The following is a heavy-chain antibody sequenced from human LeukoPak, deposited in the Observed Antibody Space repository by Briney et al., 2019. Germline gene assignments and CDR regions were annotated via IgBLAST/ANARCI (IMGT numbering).Heavy chain of an antibody. CDR2: IKSDGST. Sequence: GGSLRLSCAASGFTFSSYWMHWVRQAPGKGLVWVSRIKSDGSTNYADSVKGRFTISRDNAKNTLSLQMNSLRAEDTGVYYCARAPSEIGGYYPEYFRHWGQGTLDTVPS. CDR3: ARAPSEIGGYYPEYFRH. J-gene: IGHJ1*01. D-gene: IGHD3-22*01. CDR1: GFTFSSYW. V-gene: IGHV3-74*01.